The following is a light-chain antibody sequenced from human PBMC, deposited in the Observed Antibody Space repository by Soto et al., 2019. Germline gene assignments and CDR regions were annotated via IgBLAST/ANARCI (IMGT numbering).Light chain of an antibody. J-gene: IGLJ3*02. CDR2: DVS. Sequence: QSALTQPASVSGSPGQSITISCTGTSSDVGGYNYVSWYQQQPGKAPKLMIYDVSNRPSGVSIRFSGSKSGNTASLTISGLQAEDEADYYCTSYTSLSTLVFGGGTKLTVL. V-gene: IGLV2-14*01. CDR3: TSYTSLSTLV. CDR1: SSDVGGYNY.